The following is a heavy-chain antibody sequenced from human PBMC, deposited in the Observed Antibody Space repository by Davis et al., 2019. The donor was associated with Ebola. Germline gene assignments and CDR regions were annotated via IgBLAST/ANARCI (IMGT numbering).Heavy chain of an antibody. CDR2: ISGSGGST. Sequence: GESLKISCAASGFTFSSYAMSWVRQAPGKGLEWVSAISGSGGSTYYADSVKGRFTISRDNSKNTLYLQMNSLRAEDTAVYYCARDIMITFGGVIDYWGQGTLVTVSS. V-gene: IGHV3-23*01. CDR3: ARDIMITFGGVIDY. D-gene: IGHD3-16*01. CDR1: GFTFSSYA. J-gene: IGHJ4*02.